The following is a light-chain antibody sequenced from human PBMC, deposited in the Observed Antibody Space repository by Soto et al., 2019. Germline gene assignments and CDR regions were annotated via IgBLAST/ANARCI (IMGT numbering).Light chain of an antibody. CDR3: QQYHHWPFS. CDR2: GAS. J-gene: IGKJ4*01. Sequence: EIVMTQSPATLSVSPGERVTFSCRASQRIYSNLAWYQHTPGQAPRLLISGASTGATGLPSRFSGSGSGTDFTLTINILHSEAVAFDYCQQYHHWPFSFGGGTKVEIK. CDR1: QRIYSN. V-gene: IGKV3-15*01.